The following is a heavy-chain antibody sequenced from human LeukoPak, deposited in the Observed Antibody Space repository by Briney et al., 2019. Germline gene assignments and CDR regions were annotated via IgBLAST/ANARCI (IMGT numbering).Heavy chain of an antibody. CDR3: ARGSCSGGNCYASGY. J-gene: IGHJ4*02. D-gene: IGHD2-15*01. V-gene: IGHV3-48*01. Sequence: PGGSLRLSCAASGFTFSSYGMHWVRQAPGKGLEWVSYISSSSSTIYYADSVMGRFTISRDNAKDSLYLQMNSLRAEDTAVYYCARGSCSGGNCYASGYWGQGTLVTVSS. CDR2: ISSSSSTI. CDR1: GFTFSSYG.